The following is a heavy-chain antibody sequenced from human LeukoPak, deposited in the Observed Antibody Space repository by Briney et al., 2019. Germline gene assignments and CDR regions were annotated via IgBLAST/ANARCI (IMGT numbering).Heavy chain of an antibody. CDR3: ARQPSFCSSTSCYRPQYYYYYMDV. CDR2: INPSGGST. Sequence: APVKVSCKASGYTFTSYYMHWVRQAPGQGLEWMGIINPSGGSTSYAQKFQGRVTMTRDMSTSTVYMELSSLRSEDTAVYYCARQPSFCSSTSCYRPQYYYYYMDVWGKGTTVTVSS. CDR1: GYTFTSYY. D-gene: IGHD2-2*01. J-gene: IGHJ6*03. V-gene: IGHV1-46*01.